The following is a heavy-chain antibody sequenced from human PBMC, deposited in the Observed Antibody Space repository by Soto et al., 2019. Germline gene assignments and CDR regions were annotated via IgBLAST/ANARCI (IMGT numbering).Heavy chain of an antibody. D-gene: IGHD6-13*01. CDR2: IYYSGST. CDR1: GGSISSYY. Sequence: QVQLQESGPGLVKPSETLSLTCTVSGGSISSYYWSWIRQPPGKGLEWIGYIYYSGSTNYNPSLKSRVTMSVDTSKNQFSLKLSSVTAADTAVYYCARGGVAAAGTVFDYWGQGTLVTVSS. J-gene: IGHJ4*02. CDR3: ARGGVAAAGTVFDY. V-gene: IGHV4-59*01.